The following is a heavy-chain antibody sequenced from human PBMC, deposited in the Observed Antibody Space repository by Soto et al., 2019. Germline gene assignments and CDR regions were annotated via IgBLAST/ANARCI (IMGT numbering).Heavy chain of an antibody. CDR3: ATRFYSSGVLFDY. Sequence: SETMSLTCAVSGYSISSSNWWGWIRKPPGKGLEWIGYIYYSGTTYYNPSLKSRVTMSVDTSKNQFSLKLTSVTAADTAIYYCATRFYSSGVLFDYWGPGTQVTVSS. D-gene: IGHD3-10*01. CDR1: GYSISSSNW. CDR2: IYYSGTT. J-gene: IGHJ4*02. V-gene: IGHV4-28*01.